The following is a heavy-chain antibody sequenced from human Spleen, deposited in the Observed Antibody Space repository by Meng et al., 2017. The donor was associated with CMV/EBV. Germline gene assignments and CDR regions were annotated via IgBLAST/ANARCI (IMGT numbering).Heavy chain of an antibody. CDR2: IQYDGSNK. Sequence: GESLKISCAATGFTFSSYGMHWVRQAPGKGLEWVTFIQYDGSNKYYADSVKGRFTISRDNSKNTLYLQMNSLRAEDTAVYYCASKSHPRVTMFGVVYGMDVWGQGTTVTVSS. D-gene: IGHD3-3*01. CDR3: ASKSHPRVTMFGVVYGMDV. J-gene: IGHJ6*02. CDR1: GFTFSSYG. V-gene: IGHV3-30*02.